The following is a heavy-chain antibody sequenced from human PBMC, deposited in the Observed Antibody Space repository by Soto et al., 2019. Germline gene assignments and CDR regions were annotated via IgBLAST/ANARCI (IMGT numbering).Heavy chain of an antibody. D-gene: IGHD3-10*01. CDR3: ARDDEYSGNGMDV. J-gene: IGHJ6*02. V-gene: IGHV3-33*01. Sequence: QVQLVESGGGVVQPGRSLRLSCAASGFTFSNYGMHWVRQAPGKGLEWVAVILNDGSNRYHADSVKDRFTISRDNSKNTLYLKMNSLRAEGTAVYYCARDDEYSGNGMDVWGQGTTVTVS. CDR2: ILNDGSNR. CDR1: GFTFSNYG.